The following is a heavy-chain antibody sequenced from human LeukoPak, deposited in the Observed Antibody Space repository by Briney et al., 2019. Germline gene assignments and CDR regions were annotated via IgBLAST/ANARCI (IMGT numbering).Heavy chain of an antibody. CDR3: TRGEYSSSSDDY. Sequence: GGSLRLSCTASGFTFGDYAMSWFRQAPGKGLAWVGFIRSKAYGGTTEYAASVQGRFTISRDDSKSIAYLQMNSLKTEDTAVYYCTRGEYSSSSDDYWGQGTLVTVSS. D-gene: IGHD6-6*01. V-gene: IGHV3-49*03. CDR1: GFTFGDYA. J-gene: IGHJ4*02. CDR2: IRSKAYGGTT.